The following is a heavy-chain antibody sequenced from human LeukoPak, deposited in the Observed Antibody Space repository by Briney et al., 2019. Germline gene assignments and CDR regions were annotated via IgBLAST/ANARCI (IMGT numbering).Heavy chain of an antibody. D-gene: IGHD3-3*02. CDR3: ARAGVISGWDY. CDR2: IGGEKSGSWT. J-gene: IGHJ4*02. V-gene: IGHV3-23*01. CDR1: GFTFNNYP. Sequence: GGSLRLSCAASGFTFNNYPMGWVRQAPGKGLEWLSAIGGEKSGSWTKSADSVKGRFTISRDNSENTLYLQMDSLTVEDRAVYYCARAGVISGWDYWGQGVLVTVSS.